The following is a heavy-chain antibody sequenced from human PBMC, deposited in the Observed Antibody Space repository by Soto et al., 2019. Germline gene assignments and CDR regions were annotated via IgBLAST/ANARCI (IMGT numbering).Heavy chain of an antibody. D-gene: IGHD5-12*01. J-gene: IGHJ6*02. CDR2: ISSSGSTI. CDR3: ARGWRSGYVAPTIYYYYYGMDV. V-gene: IGHV3-11*01. Sequence: QVQLVESGGGLVKPGGSLRLSCAASGFTFSDYYMSWIRQAPGKGLEWVSYISSSGSTIYYADSVKGRFTISRDNAKNSLYLQMNSLRAEDTAVYYCARGWRSGYVAPTIYYYYYGMDVWGQGTTVTVSS. CDR1: GFTFSDYY.